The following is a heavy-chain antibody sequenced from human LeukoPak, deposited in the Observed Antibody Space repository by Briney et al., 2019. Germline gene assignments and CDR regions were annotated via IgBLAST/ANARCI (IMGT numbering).Heavy chain of an antibody. CDR3: ARDRPGYSGYDDQGVDWFDP. V-gene: IGHV1-69*04. Sequence: SVKVSCKASGGTFSSYTISWVRQAPGQGLEWMGRIVPILGIANYAQKFQGRVTITADKSTSTAYMELSSMRSEDTAVYYCARDRPGYSGYDDQGVDWFDPWGQGTLVTVSS. D-gene: IGHD5-12*01. CDR2: IVPILGIA. J-gene: IGHJ5*02. CDR1: GGTFSSYT.